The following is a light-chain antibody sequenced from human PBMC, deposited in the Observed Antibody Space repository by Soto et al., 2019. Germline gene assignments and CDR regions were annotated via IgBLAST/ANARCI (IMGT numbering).Light chain of an antibody. CDR3: QQYNSYSGFT. CDR1: ESMSSW. CDR2: KAS. Sequence: DIQMTQSPSTLSASVGDRVTITCRASESMSSWLAWYQQKPEKAPKLLIYKASSLESGVPSRFSGSGSGTEFTLTISSLQPDDFATYYCQQYNSYSGFTFGPGTKVDIK. V-gene: IGKV1-5*03. J-gene: IGKJ3*01.